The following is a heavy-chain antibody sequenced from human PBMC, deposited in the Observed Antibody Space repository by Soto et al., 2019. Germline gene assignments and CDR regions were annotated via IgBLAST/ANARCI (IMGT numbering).Heavy chain of an antibody. V-gene: IGHV4-31*03. Sequence: SETLSLTCSVSGGFISSGGYSWSWIRQNPGKGLEWIGYIYYNGRTDYNPSLKSRVTISVDTSKNQFSLKLYSVTAADTAVYYCARDSGSGWYNFGPWGQGTLVTVSS. CDR2: IYYNGRT. J-gene: IGHJ5*02. CDR3: ARDSGSGWYNFGP. CDR1: GGFISSGGYS. D-gene: IGHD6-19*01.